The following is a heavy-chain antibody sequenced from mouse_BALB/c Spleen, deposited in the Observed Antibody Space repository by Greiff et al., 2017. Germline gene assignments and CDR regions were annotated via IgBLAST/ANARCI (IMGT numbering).Heavy chain of an antibody. Sequence: QVQLQQSGAELVRPGTSVKVSCKASGYAFTNYLIEWVKQRPGQGLEWIGVINPGSGDTNYNEKFKGKATLTADKSSSTAYMQLSSLTSYDSAVYFCASDSLDYWGQGTTLTVSS. V-gene: IGHV1-54*01. D-gene: IGHD3-2*01. CDR1: GYAFTNYL. CDR2: INPGSGDT. CDR3: ASDSLDY. J-gene: IGHJ2*01.